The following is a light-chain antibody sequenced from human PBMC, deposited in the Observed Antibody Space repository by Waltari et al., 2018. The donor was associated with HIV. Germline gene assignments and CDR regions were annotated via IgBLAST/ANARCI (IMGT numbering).Light chain of an antibody. CDR2: WAS. Sequence: DIVMTQSPDSLPVSLGERATINCTSSRSILYSSDNRNYLAWYQHKPRQPPKLLISWASTREAGVPDRFSGGGSGTDFTLTITRLQAEDVAVYHCQQYFRIPPTFGGGTKVEIK. J-gene: IGKJ4*01. V-gene: IGKV4-1*01. CDR1: RSILYSSDNRNY. CDR3: QQYFRIPPT.